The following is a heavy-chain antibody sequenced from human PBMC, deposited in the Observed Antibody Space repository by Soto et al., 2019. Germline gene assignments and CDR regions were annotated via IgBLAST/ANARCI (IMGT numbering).Heavy chain of an antibody. CDR1: GGSISSYY. D-gene: IGHD1-26*01. CDR2: INNSGST. CDR3: ARETDSGSYYTFAI. V-gene: IGHV4-59*01. J-gene: IGHJ3*02. Sequence: QVQLQESGPGLVKPSETLSLTCCVSGGSISSYYWSWIRQPPGKGLEWIGNINNSGSTNYKPSLKSRVTISVDTSKNQFSLKLSSVTAADTAVYYCARETDSGSYYTFAIWGQGTMVTVSS.